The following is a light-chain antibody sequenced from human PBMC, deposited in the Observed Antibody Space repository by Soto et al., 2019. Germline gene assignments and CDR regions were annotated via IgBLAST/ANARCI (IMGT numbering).Light chain of an antibody. CDR1: QAISTY. CDR3: QQTYSTPWT. Sequence: DIQMTQSPSSLSASVGDRVIITCRASQAISTYFNWYHQKPGKAPELLIYAASSLQSGVPSRFSGSGSGTDFTLTICSLQPEEFATYYCQQTYSTPWTFGQGTKVDIK. J-gene: IGKJ1*01. V-gene: IGKV1-39*01. CDR2: AAS.